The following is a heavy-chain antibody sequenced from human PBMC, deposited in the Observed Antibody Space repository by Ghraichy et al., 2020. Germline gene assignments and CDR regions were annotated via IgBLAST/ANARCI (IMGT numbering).Heavy chain of an antibody. D-gene: IGHD3-9*01. Sequence: SETLSLTCTVSGGSISSYYWSWIRQPAGKGLEWIGRIYTSGSTNYNPSLKSRVTMSVDTSKNQFSLKLSSVTAANTAVYYCARDLPGDILVARDAFDIWGQGTMVTVSS. CDR3: ARDLPGDILVARDAFDI. CDR2: IYTSGST. J-gene: IGHJ3*02. CDR1: GGSISSYY. V-gene: IGHV4-4*07.